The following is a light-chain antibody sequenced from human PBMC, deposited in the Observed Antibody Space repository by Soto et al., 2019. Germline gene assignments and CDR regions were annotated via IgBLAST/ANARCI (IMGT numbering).Light chain of an antibody. CDR3: SSDSNINPRACV. J-gene: IGLJ1*01. V-gene: IGLV2-14*01. Sequence: QSALTQPASLSGSPGQSVTISCSGTSSDIGAYDYVSWFQQHPANAPKLMISKVNNRPSGVSNGFSGSKSGNTASLIISRLQAEDEDEYYCSSDSNINPRACVFGSGTKLTVL. CDR2: KVN. CDR1: SSDIGAYDY.